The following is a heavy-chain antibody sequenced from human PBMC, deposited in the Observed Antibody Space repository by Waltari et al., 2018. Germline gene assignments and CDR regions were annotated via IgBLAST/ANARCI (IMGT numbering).Heavy chain of an antibody. Sequence: DVTLVESVGGLVKPRRSLRLSSVASASPVRSYPMNWSRQAPGKGPEWVSSISASNSYIYYIDTVEGRFTISRDNAKSSLYLDLSRLRVEDTAVYYGARGEQQQLVLTNWFDTWGQGTRVTVSS. CDR1: ASPVRSYP. CDR2: ISASNSYI. CDR3: ARGEQQQLVLTNWFDT. V-gene: IGHV3-21*06. J-gene: IGHJ5*02. D-gene: IGHD1-1*01.